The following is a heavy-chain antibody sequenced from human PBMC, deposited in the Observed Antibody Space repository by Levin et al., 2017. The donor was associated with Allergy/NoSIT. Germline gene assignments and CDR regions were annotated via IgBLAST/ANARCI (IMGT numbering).Heavy chain of an antibody. J-gene: IGHJ4*02. D-gene: IGHD3-10*01. CDR3: TTTRGDGWGSIFDF. CDR2: IIPLSGIP. V-gene: IGHV1-69*02. Sequence: KISCKASGGTFSSYKINWVRQAPGQGLEWMGRIIPLSGIPNYAQKFQGRVTITADKSTSTVYMELSSLRSEDTAVYYCTTTRGDGWGSIFDFWGQGTLVTVSS. CDR1: GGTFSSYK.